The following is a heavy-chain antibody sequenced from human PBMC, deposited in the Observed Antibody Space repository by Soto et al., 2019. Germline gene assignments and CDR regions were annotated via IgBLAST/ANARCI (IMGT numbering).Heavy chain of an antibody. D-gene: IGHD3-3*01. CDR2: ISAYNGNT. CDR3: ARVKPYDFWSGYYYYYGMDV. Sequence: QVQLVQSGAEVKKPGASVKVSCKASGYTFTSYGISWVRQAPGQGLEWMGWISAYNGNTNYAQKLQGRVTMTTDTSTSTAYMELRGLRSDDTAVYYGARVKPYDFWSGYYYYYGMDVWGQGTTVTVSS. J-gene: IGHJ6*02. CDR1: GYTFTSYG. V-gene: IGHV1-18*01.